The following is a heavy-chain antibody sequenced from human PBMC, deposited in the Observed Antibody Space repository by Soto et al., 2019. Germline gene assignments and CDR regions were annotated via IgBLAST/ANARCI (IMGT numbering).Heavy chain of an antibody. J-gene: IGHJ6*02. CDR1: GFTFSSYA. Sequence: GGSLRLSCAASGFTFSSYAMSWVRQAPGKGLEWVSAISGSGGSTYYADSVKGRFTISRDNSKNTLYLQMNSLRAEDTAVYYCANPHRFGEPPTHYYYGMDVWGQGTTVTVSS. CDR3: ANPHRFGEPPTHYYYGMDV. D-gene: IGHD3-10*01. V-gene: IGHV3-23*01. CDR2: ISGSGGST.